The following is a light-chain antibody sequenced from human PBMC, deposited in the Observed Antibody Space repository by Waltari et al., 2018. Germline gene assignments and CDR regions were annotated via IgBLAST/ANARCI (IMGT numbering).Light chain of an antibody. Sequence: QSALTQPASVSGSPGQSITISCTGTSSDVGGYNFVSWYQHHPGKAPKLIIYAVSKRPSGVSNRFSGSKSGNTASLTISGLQAEDEADYYCSSYTSSSSYVFGAGTKVTVL. J-gene: IGLJ1*01. CDR3: SSYTSSSSYV. CDR2: AVS. V-gene: IGLV2-14*03. CDR1: SSDVGGYNF.